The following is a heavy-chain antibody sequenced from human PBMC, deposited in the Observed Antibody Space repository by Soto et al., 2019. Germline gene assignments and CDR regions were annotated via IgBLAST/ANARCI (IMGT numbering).Heavy chain of an antibody. D-gene: IGHD2-21*02. Sequence: ASVKVSCKASGYTFTSYAMHWVRQAPGQRLEWMGWINAGNGNTKYSQKFQGRVTITRDTSASTAYMALSSLRSEDTAVYYCARSIVVVTAADYWGQGTLVTVSS. CDR3: ARSIVVVTAADY. CDR1: GYTFTSYA. V-gene: IGHV1-3*01. CDR2: INAGNGNT. J-gene: IGHJ4*02.